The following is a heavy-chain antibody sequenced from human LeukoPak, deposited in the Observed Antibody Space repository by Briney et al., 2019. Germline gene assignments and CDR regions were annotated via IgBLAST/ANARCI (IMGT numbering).Heavy chain of an antibody. CDR3: ARAPGLRDAFDI. V-gene: IGHV3-21*01. CDR1: GFTFSSYS. CDR2: ISSSSSYI. Sequence: GGSLRLSCAASGFTFSSYSMNWVRQAPGRGLEWVSSISSSSSYIYYADSVKDRFTISRDNAKNSLYLQMNSLRAEDTAVYYCARAPGLRDAFDIWGQGTMVTVSS. J-gene: IGHJ3*02. D-gene: IGHD2-21*01.